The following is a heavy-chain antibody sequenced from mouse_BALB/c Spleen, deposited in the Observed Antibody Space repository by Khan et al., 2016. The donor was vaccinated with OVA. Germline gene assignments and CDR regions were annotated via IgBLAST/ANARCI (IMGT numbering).Heavy chain of an antibody. V-gene: IGHV1-4*01. J-gene: IGHJ3*01. CDR1: GYTFTSYT. D-gene: IGHD2-14*01. CDR2: INPSNDYT. Sequence: VQLQQSGAELARPGASVKMSCKASGYTFTSYTINWIKKRPGQGLEWIGYINPSNDYTNYNQKFKDKATLTTAKSSTTAYLRLISLTSDDSAVYNCVRDGAYHRNDGWFAYWGQGTLVTVSA. CDR3: VRDGAYHRNDGWFAY.